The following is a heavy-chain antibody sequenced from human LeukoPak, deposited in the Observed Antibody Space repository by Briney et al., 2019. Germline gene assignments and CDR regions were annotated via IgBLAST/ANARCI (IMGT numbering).Heavy chain of an antibody. J-gene: IGHJ5*02. V-gene: IGHV1-2*02. CDR1: GFTFTGYY. Sequence: GASVKVSCKASGFTFTGYYIHWVRQAPGQGLEWMGWINPNSGDTKYAQNFHGRVTMTRDTSITTAYMELSGLRSDDTAIYYCARSKFIRSPCLDPWGQGTLVTVSS. D-gene: IGHD3-16*02. CDR3: ARSKFIRSPCLDP. CDR2: INPNSGDT.